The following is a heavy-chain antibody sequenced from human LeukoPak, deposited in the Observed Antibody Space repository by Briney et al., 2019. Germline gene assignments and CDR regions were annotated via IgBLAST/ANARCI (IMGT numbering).Heavy chain of an antibody. CDR3: ARDRRYSSSSGFDY. CDR1: GGSISSYY. D-gene: IGHD6-6*01. CDR2: IYTSGST. J-gene: IGHJ4*02. Sequence: SETLSLTCTVSGGSISSYYWSWIRQPAGKGLEWIGRIYTSGSTNYNPSLKSRVTMSVDTSKNQFSLKLSSVTAADTAVYYCARDRRYSSSSGFDYWGQGTLVTVSS. V-gene: IGHV4-4*07.